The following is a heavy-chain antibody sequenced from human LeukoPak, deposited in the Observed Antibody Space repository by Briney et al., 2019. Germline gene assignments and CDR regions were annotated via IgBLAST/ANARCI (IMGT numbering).Heavy chain of an antibody. CDR3: ARRMTTVTAYFDY. J-gene: IGHJ4*02. CDR1: GFTLSSDW. Sequence: PGGSLRLSCAASGFTLSSDWMSCVRQAPGKGLEWVANIKQDGSEKYYVDSVKGRFTISRDNAKNSLYLQMNSLRAEDTAVYYCARRMTTVTAYFDYWGQGTLVTVSS. D-gene: IGHD4-11*01. CDR2: IKQDGSEK. V-gene: IGHV3-7*01.